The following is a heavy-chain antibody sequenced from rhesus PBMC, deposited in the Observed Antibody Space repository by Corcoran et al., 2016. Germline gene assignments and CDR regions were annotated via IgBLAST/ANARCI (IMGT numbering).Heavy chain of an antibody. J-gene: IGHJ4*01. CDR1: GGSISDSYR. CDR2: IYGSSTST. Sequence: QVQLQESGPGVVKPSVTLSLTCAVPGGSISDSYRWSWTRQLPGKGLERIGYIYGSSTSTNYNPSLKSRVTISKETSKNQFSLKLSSVTAADTAVYYCAREDYWGQGVLVTVSS. CDR3: AREDY. V-gene: IGHV4S10*01.